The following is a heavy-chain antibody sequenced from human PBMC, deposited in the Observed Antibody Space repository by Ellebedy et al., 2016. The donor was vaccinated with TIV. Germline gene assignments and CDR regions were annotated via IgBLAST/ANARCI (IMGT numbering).Heavy chain of an antibody. V-gene: IGHV4-34*09. Sequence: SETLSLTXAVYGGSFSGYYWSWIRQPPGKGLEWIGEINHSGSTNYNPSLKSRVTISVDTSKNQFSLKLSSVTAADTAVYYCARAGGMTTVTHFDYWGQGTLVTVSS. CDR1: GGSFSGYY. D-gene: IGHD4-11*01. CDR3: ARAGGMTTVTHFDY. CDR2: INHSGST. J-gene: IGHJ4*02.